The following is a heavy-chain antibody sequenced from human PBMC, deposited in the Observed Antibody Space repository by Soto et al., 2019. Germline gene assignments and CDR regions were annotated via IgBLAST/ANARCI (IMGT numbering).Heavy chain of an antibody. V-gene: IGHV4-61*03. Sequence: QVQLQESGPGLVKPAATLSLTCSVSGGSVSNASFYGTWIRQAPGTGLEYIGYILYTGVTNYNPSLSSRVTISLDTPKNHFSLKLNSMTAADTAVYYCVRVLDSSWYADLCGHGTLVTVSS. CDR2: ILYTGVT. J-gene: IGHJ2*01. D-gene: IGHD3-22*01. CDR1: GGSVSNASFY. CDR3: VRVLDSSWYADL.